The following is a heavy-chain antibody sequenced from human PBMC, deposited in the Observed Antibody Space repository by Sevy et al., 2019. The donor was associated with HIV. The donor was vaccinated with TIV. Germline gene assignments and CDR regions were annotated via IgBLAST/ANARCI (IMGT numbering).Heavy chain of an antibody. V-gene: IGHV3-30*18. CDR2: ISYDEAHK. Sequence: GGSLRLSCVTSGFTFRTSGMHWVRQSPGKGLEWVAIISYDEAHKNYADSVRGRFSISKDNSKNTLYLQMSSLKTEDTAVYYCAKDYSAGITFVRGAYRARGDYFDYWGQGTQVTGSS. J-gene: IGHJ4*02. CDR3: AKDYSAGITFVRGAYRARGDYFDY. CDR1: GFTFRTSG. D-gene: IGHD3-10*01.